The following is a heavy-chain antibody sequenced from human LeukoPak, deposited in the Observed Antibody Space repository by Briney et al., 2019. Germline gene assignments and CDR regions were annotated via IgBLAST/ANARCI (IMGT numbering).Heavy chain of an antibody. CDR3: AKDRGYCSGDSCYYFDY. V-gene: IGHV3-30*18. D-gene: IGHD2-15*01. J-gene: IGHJ4*02. CDR2: RAYDGSNK. CDR1: GLTFSSYG. Sequence: PWRSLVLSCACSGLTFSSYGMHLVRQAPGKGLEPVAVRAYDGSNKYYADSVKGRFTISRDNSKNTLYLQMNSLRAEDTAVYYCAKDRGYCSGDSCYYFDYWGQGTLVTVSS.